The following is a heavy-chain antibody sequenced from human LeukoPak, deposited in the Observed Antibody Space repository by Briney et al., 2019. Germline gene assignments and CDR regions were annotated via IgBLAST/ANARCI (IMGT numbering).Heavy chain of an antibody. V-gene: IGHV3-30*18. CDR1: GFTFSSYG. CDR3: AKGMATYGSGTLFDY. J-gene: IGHJ4*02. CDR2: ISYDGPNK. D-gene: IGHD3-10*01. Sequence: GGSLRLSCAASGFTFSSYGMHWVRQAPGKGLEWVAVISYDGPNKYYADSVKGRFTISRDSSKSRLYLQVNSLRAEDTAVYYCAKGMATYGSGTLFDYWGQGTLVTVSS.